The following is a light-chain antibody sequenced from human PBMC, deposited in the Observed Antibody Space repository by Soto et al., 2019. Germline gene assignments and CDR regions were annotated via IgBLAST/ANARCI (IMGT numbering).Light chain of an antibody. Sequence: EIVMTQSPATLSVSPGERATLSCRASQSVSSNLAWYQQKPGQAPRVLIYDASTRAPGIPARFSGSGSGTEFTLTISSLQSEDFAVYYCQQYNKWPYSFGQGTKLDIK. CDR3: QQYNKWPYS. CDR2: DAS. J-gene: IGKJ2*03. V-gene: IGKV3-15*01. CDR1: QSVSSN.